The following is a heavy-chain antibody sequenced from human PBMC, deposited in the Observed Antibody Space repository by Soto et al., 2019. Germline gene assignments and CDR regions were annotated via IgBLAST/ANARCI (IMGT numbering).Heavy chain of an antibody. CDR3: ATPQALVV. V-gene: IGHV4-34*01. CDR1: GGSFSAYY. CDR2: INHSGST. D-gene: IGHD2-15*01. Sequence: QVQLQQWGAGLLKPSETLSLTCAVYGGSFSAYYWSWIRQPPGKGLEWIGEINHSGSTYYNPSLKIRVTISVDTSKNHFSLKLRSVTAAAPAVSYCATPQALVVWGQGTMVTVSS. J-gene: IGHJ3*01.